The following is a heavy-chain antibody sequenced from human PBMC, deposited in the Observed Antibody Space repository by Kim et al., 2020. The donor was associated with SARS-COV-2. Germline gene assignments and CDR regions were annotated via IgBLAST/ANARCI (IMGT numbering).Heavy chain of an antibody. CDR2: IYYSGST. Sequence: SETLSLTCTVSGGSISSSSYYWGWIRQPPGKGLEWIGSIYYSGSTYYNPSLKSRVTISVDTSKNQFSLKLSSVTAADTAVYYCAGLVCTHLNCYAWGDFDYWGQGTLVTVSS. CDR1: GGSISSSSYY. D-gene: IGHD3-16*01. CDR3: AGLVCTHLNCYAWGDFDY. V-gene: IGHV4-39*01. J-gene: IGHJ4*02.